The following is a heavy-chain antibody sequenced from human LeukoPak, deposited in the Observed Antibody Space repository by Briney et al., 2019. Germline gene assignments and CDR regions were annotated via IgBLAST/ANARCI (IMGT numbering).Heavy chain of an antibody. Sequence: RSETLSLTCTVSGGSISSYYWSWIRQPPGKGLEWIGYIYYSGSTNYNPSLKSRVTISVDTSKNQFSLKLSSVTAADTAVYYCARDGGSHIYYNYMDVWGKGTTVTISS. J-gene: IGHJ6*03. D-gene: IGHD3-16*01. CDR2: IYYSGST. CDR3: ARDGGSHIYYNYMDV. V-gene: IGHV4-59*01. CDR1: GGSISSYY.